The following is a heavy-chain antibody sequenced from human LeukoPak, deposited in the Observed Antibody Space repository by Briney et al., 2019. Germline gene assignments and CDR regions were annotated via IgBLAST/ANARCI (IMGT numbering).Heavy chain of an antibody. V-gene: IGHV4-38-2*02. Sequence: SETLSLTCTVSGYSISSGYYWGWIRQPPGKGLEWIGSIYHSGSTYYNPSLKSRVTISIGTSKNQFSLKVNSVTAADTAVYYCVRDRFCSGRSCYGPPDDWGQGARVTVSS. CDR2: IYHSGST. J-gene: IGHJ4*02. D-gene: IGHD2-15*01. CDR1: GYSISSGYY. CDR3: VRDRFCSGRSCYGPPDD.